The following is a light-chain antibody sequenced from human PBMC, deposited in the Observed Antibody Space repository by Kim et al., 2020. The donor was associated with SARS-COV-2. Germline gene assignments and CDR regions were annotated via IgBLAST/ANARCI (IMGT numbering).Light chain of an antibody. J-gene: IGLJ2*01. CDR2: SDD. CDR3: QVLDTPTWV. CDR1: NIGSKK. Sequence: SYELTQPLSVSVALGQTATITCGGNNIGSKKVNWYQQRPGQAPVVVIYSDDNRPSGIPERFSGSNSGNTATLTVIRAQAGDEADYYCQVLDTPTWVFGGGTQLTVL. V-gene: IGLV3-9*01.